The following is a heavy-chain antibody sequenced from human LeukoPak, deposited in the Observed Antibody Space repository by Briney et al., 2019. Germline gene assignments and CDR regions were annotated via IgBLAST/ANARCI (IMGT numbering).Heavy chain of an antibody. D-gene: IGHD6-13*01. CDR1: SHSIRISEYY. V-gene: IGHV4-38-2*02. Sequence: SETLSLTCTVSSHSIRISEYYWDWIRQPPGKGLAWIGNIFRTGTTYYNPSLKSRVTISLDMSKNQFSLEMTSVTAADTALYFCARRDPSLDYFDYWGQGTLVTVSS. J-gene: IGHJ4*02. CDR2: IFRTGTT. CDR3: ARRDPSLDYFDY.